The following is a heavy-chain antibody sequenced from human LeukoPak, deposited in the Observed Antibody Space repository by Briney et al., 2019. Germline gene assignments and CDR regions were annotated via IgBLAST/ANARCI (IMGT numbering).Heavy chain of an antibody. Sequence: GESLKISCKGSGYSFTNYWIGWVRPMPEKGLEWMGIIYPGDSDTRYSPSFQGQVTISADKSISNAYLQWSSLKASDTAMYYCARSAPHRDGNSFFQYWGQGTLVTVSS. D-gene: IGHD5-24*01. J-gene: IGHJ4*02. CDR1: GYSFTNYW. CDR2: IYPGDSDT. V-gene: IGHV5-51*01. CDR3: ARSAPHRDGNSFFQY.